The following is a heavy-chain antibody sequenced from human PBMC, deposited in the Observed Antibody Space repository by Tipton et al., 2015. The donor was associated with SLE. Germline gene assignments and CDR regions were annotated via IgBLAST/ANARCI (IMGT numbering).Heavy chain of an antibody. CDR2: IYYSGST. J-gene: IGHJ4*02. D-gene: IGHD1-20*01. CDR3: ATLTGTVDY. Sequence: TLSLTCSVSGYSIGSSYYWSWIRQPPGKGLEWIGYIYYSGSTNYNPSLKSRVTISVDTSKNQFSLKLSSVTAADTAVYYCATLTGTVDYWGQGTLVTVSS. CDR1: GYSIGSSYY. V-gene: IGHV4-59*08.